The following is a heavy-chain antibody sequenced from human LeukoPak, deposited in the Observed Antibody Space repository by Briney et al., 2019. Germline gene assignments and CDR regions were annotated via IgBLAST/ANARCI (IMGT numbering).Heavy chain of an antibody. V-gene: IGHV4-34*01. J-gene: IGHJ4*02. Sequence: SETLSLTCAVYRGSFSDNYWSWIRQPPGKGPEWIGEINHSGSTNYNPSLKSRVTISVDTSKNQFSLKLSSVTAADTAVYYCARYSSGWYGCDYWGQGTLVTVSS. CDR3: ARYSSGWYGCDY. D-gene: IGHD6-19*01. CDR2: INHSGST. CDR1: RGSFSDNY.